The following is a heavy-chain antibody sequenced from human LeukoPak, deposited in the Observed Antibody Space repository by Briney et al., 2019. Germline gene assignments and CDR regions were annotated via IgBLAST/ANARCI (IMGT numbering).Heavy chain of an antibody. D-gene: IGHD2-2*01. CDR3: ARDLGGHIPVVAY. V-gene: IGHV6-1*01. CDR2: TLYRSKWYN. CDR1: GDSISNDNAA. Sequence: SQTLSLTCAISGDSISNDNAAWNWIRQSPSRGLEWLGRTLYRSKWYNDYAVSVKRRITINPDTSKNQFSLHLNSVTPEDTAVYYRARDLGGHIPVVAYWGQGNLVTVSS. J-gene: IGHJ4*02.